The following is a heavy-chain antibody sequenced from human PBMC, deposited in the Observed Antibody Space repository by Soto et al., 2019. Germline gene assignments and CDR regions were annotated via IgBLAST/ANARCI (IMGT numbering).Heavy chain of an antibody. CDR2: IQGGGSI. V-gene: IGHV3-66*01. D-gene: IGHD3-10*01. Sequence: EVGLHESGGGFVQPGGSLRLSCAASGFTVSNNYMAWVRQAPGKGLEWVSVIQGGGSISYAEYVRDRFTISRDSSKNMVFLEMNNLRPEDTAVYFCARGEGSGSNALGYWGQGSQVTVSS. CDR1: GFTVSNNY. CDR3: ARGEGSGSNALGY. J-gene: IGHJ4*02.